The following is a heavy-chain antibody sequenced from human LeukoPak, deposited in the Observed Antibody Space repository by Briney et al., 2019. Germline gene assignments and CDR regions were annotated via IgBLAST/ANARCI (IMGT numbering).Heavy chain of an antibody. CDR2: IYSGGST. D-gene: IGHD3-9*01. CDR3: ARGDYDILTGPNY. V-gene: IGHV3-53*01. CDR1: GFIVSTYA. J-gene: IGHJ4*02. Sequence: GGSLRLSCAASGFIVSTYAMSWVRQAPGKGLEWVSVIYSGGSTYYADSVKGRFTISRDNSKNTLYLQMNSLRAEDTAVYYCARGDYDILTGPNYWGQGTLVTVSS.